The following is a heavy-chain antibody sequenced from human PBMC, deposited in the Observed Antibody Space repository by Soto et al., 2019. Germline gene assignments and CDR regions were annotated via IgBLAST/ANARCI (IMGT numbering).Heavy chain of an antibody. CDR3: ARDRCSGGSCYSKAGFDP. Sequence: PSETLSLTCTVSGGSISSYYWSWIRQPPGKGLEWIGYIYYSGSTNYNPSLKSRVTISVDTSKNQFSLKLSSVTAADTAVYYCARDRCSGGSCYSKAGFDPWGQGTLVTVS. D-gene: IGHD2-15*01. J-gene: IGHJ5*02. V-gene: IGHV4-59*01. CDR2: IYYSGST. CDR1: GGSISSYY.